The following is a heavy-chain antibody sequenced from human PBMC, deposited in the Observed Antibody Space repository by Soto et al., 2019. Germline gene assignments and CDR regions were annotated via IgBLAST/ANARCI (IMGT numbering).Heavy chain of an antibody. V-gene: IGHV3-21*01. CDR2: ITSSSSYI. Sequence: GGSLRLSCAASGFTFSFYSMNWVRQAPGKGLEWVSSITSSSSYIYYANSVKGRFTISRDNAKNSLYLQMNSLRAEDTAVYYCARDSYCSCASWYADVFYIWGKDEMVPVSS. J-gene: IGHJ3*02. CDR3: ARDSYCSCASWYADVFYI. CDR1: GFTFSFYS. D-gene: IGHD2-2*01.